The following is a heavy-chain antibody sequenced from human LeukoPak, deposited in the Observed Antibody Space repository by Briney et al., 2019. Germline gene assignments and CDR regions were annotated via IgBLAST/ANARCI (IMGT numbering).Heavy chain of an antibody. CDR1: GFTVSSNY. Sequence: GGSLRLSCAASGFTVSSNYMSWVRQAPGKGLEWVSVIYSGGSTYYADSVKGRFTISRDNSKNTLYLQMNSLRAEDTAVYYCARVFVRGTFYFDYWGQGTLVTVSS. V-gene: IGHV3-53*01. CDR3: ARVFVRGTFYFDY. D-gene: IGHD3-10*02. J-gene: IGHJ4*02. CDR2: IYSGGST.